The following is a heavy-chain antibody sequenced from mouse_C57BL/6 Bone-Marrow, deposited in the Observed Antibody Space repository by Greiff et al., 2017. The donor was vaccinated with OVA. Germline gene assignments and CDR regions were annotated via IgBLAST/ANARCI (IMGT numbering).Heavy chain of an antibody. V-gene: IGHV1-64*01. CDR3: ARSDGYYVLDY. CDR2: IHPNSGST. J-gene: IGHJ2*01. D-gene: IGHD2-3*01. Sequence: QVQLKQPGAELVKPGASVKLSCKASGYTFTSYWMHWVKQRPGQGLEWIGMIHPNSGSTNYNEKFKSKATLTVDKSSSTVYMQLSSLTSEDSAVYYCARSDGYYVLDYWGQGTTLTVSS. CDR1: GYTFTSYW.